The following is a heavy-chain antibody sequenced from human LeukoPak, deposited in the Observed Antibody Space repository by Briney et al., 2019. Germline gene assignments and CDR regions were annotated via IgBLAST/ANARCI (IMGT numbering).Heavy chain of an antibody. CDR3: AKDPLYCSSTSCYSGWFDP. CDR1: GFTLSSYA. J-gene: IGHJ5*02. D-gene: IGHD2-2*01. CDR2: ISGSGGST. V-gene: IGHV3-23*01. Sequence: GGSLRLSCAASGFTLSSYAMSWVRQAPGKGLEWVSAISGSGGSTYYADSVKGRFTISRDNSKNTLYLQMNSLRAEDTAVYYCAKDPLYCSSTSCYSGWFDPWGQGTLVTVSS.